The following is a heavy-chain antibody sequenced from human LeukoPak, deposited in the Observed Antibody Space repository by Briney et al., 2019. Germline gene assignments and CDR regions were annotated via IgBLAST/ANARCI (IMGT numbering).Heavy chain of an antibody. V-gene: IGHV3-21*01. J-gene: IGHJ4*02. CDR3: ARDPLYSSGWYAFDY. CDR1: GFTFSSYS. Sequence: GGSLRLSCAASGFTFSSYSMNWVRQAPGKGLEWVSSISSSSSYIYYADSVKGRFTISRDNAKNSLYLQMNSLRAEDTAAYYCARDPLYSSGWYAFDYWGQGTLVTVSS. CDR2: ISSSSSYI. D-gene: IGHD6-19*01.